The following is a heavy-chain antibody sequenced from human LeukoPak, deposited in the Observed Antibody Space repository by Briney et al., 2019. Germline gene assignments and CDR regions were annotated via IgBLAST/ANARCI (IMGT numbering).Heavy chain of an antibody. V-gene: IGHV1-2*04. CDR2: INPKTGGT. Sequence: ASLKVSCKASGYTSTDHYMHWVRQAPGQGLEWMGWINPKTGGTHYAQNFQGSVTMTRDTSTSTAYLDLSRLGSDDTSVYFCARGSSDYYVPDYWGQGTLVTVSS. CDR3: ARGSSDYYVPDY. J-gene: IGHJ4*02. D-gene: IGHD4-17*01. CDR1: GYTSTDHY.